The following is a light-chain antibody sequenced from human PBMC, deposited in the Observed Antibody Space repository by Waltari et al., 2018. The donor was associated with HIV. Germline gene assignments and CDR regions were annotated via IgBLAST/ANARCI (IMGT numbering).Light chain of an antibody. CDR1: PITYNS. Sequence: QSALTQPASVSGSPGQSVTIPCTVPPITYNSVSWYQHHPAKAPNSIIFECTYRPSGVSNRFSDSKSGNTASLTISGLQGEDEAHYYCSSYTASGSVIFGGGTNLTVL. J-gene: IGLJ2*01. CDR2: ECT. V-gene: IGLV2-14*01. CDR3: SSYTASGSVI.